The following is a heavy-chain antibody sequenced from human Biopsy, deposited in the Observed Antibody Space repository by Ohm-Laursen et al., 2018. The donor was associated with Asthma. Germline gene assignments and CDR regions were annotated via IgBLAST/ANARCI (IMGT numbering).Heavy chain of an antibody. V-gene: IGHV3-30*03. J-gene: IGHJ6*02. CDR1: GFTLSSYV. Sequence: SLRLSCAASGFTLSSYVMHWARQAPGKGLDWVALISFDPLNKQYADWVRGRFTVSRDSSKNTLYLQMNSLRADDTAVYYCARVPVAAAGPYYYGMDVWGQGTTVTVSS. D-gene: IGHD6-13*01. CDR3: ARVPVAAAGPYYYGMDV. CDR2: ISFDPLNK.